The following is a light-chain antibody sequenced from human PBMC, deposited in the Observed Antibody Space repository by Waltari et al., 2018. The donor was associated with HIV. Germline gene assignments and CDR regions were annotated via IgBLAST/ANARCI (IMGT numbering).Light chain of an antibody. CDR2: EVI. CDR3: SSYAGNYNLV. CDR1: SSDVGGYNY. Sequence: QSALTQPPSASGSPGQSVTISCSGTSSDVGGYNYVSWYQRHPGKAPKLLIYEVIKRPSGVPYRFFGSKAGNPASLTVSGLQAEDEADYYCSSYAGNYNLVFGGGTKLTVL. J-gene: IGLJ3*02. V-gene: IGLV2-8*01.